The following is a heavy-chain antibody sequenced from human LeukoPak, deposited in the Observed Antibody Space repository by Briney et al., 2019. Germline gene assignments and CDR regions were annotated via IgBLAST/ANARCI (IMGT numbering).Heavy chain of an antibody. CDR3: ARDQHSNWVFDY. V-gene: IGHV1-69*05. CDR2: IIPIFGTA. CDR1: GGTFSSYA. J-gene: IGHJ4*02. Sequence: ASVKVSCKASGGTFSSYAISWVRQAPGQGLEWMGGIIPIFGTANYAQKFQGRVTITTDESTSTAYMELSSLRSEDTAVYYCARDQHSNWVFDYWGQGTLVTVSS. D-gene: IGHD4-11*01.